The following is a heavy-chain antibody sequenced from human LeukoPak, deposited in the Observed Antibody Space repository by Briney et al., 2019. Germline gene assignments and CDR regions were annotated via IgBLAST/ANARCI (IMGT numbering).Heavy chain of an antibody. CDR2: ISYDGSNK. CDR1: GFTFSSYG. Sequence: GGSLRLSCAASGFTFSSYGMHWVREAPGKGLEWVAVISYDGSNKYYADSVKGRFTISRDNSKNTLYLQMNSLRAEDTAVYYCAKDAFDYWGQGTLVTVSS. CDR3: AKDAFDY. V-gene: IGHV3-30*18. J-gene: IGHJ4*02.